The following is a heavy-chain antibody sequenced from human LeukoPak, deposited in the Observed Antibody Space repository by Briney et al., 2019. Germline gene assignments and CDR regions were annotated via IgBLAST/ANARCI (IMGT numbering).Heavy chain of an antibody. V-gene: IGHV1-8*02. Sequence: ASVKVSCKASGYTFTSYAMNWVRQAPGQGLEWMGWKNPNSGNTGYAQKFQGRVTMTRNTSISTAYMELSSLGSEDTAVYYCARGSKSLTYYYGSGHGYYYYGMDVWGQGTTVTVSS. J-gene: IGHJ6*02. CDR2: KNPNSGNT. CDR1: GYTFTSYA. D-gene: IGHD3-10*01. CDR3: ARGSKSLTYYYGSGHGYYYYGMDV.